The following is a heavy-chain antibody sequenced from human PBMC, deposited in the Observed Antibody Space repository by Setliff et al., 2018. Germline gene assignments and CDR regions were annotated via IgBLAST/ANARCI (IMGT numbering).Heavy chain of an antibody. CDR1: GASISSDNW. J-gene: IGHJ4*02. CDR2: IYHTENS. CDR3: ATGGVLGTGDFDY. D-gene: IGHD2-8*01. Sequence: PSETLSLTCAVSGASISSDNWWSWVRQPPGEGLEWIGEIYHTENSNYNPSLKSRVTISIDKFSHQFSLRLTSVTAADTAVYYCATGGVLGTGDFDYWGQGTLVTVSS. V-gene: IGHV4-4*02.